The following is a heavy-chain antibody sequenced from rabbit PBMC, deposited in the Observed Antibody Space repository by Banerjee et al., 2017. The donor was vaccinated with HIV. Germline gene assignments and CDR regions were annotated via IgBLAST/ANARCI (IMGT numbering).Heavy chain of an antibody. Sequence: QSLEESGGDLVKPGASLTLTCTASGFSFSSGYYMCWVRQAPGKGLEWIACINAGRSGTTWYASWVNGRFTISRSTSLNTVDLKMTSLTAADTATYFCARESTDGTNSGYFGLWGQGTLVTVS. D-gene: IGHD1-1*01. CDR1: GFSFSSGYY. CDR2: INAGRSGTT. J-gene: IGHJ4*01. CDR3: ARESTDGTNSGYFGL. V-gene: IGHV1S43*01.